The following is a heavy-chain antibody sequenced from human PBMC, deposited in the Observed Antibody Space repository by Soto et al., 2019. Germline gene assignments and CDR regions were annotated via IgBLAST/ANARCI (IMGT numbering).Heavy chain of an antibody. V-gene: IGHV1-24*01. CDR3: ARDWAFDI. J-gene: IGHJ3*02. CDR2: FNPDDGET. CDR1: GYTLTELS. Sequence: ASVKVSCKVSGYTLTELSMHWVRQAPGQGLEWMGGFNPDDGETIYSQKFQGRVTIPRDTSTSTAYMELSSLRSEDTAVYYCARDWAFDIWGQGTMVTVSS.